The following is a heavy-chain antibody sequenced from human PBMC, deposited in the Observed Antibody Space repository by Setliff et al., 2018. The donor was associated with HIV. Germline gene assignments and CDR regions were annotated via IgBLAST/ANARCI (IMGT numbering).Heavy chain of an antibody. Sequence: GASVKVSCKASGYSFSDDYMHWVRQAPGQGLEWMGWINPNSGDTNYAQKFQGRVTMTRDTSISAVYMELSRLISDDTAVYYCVRDRTHQNWGSRGYYYMDVWGKGTTVTSP. V-gene: IGHV1-2*02. CDR2: INPNSGDT. D-gene: IGHD7-27*01. CDR3: VRDRTHQNWGSRGYYYMDV. CDR1: GYSFSDDY. J-gene: IGHJ6*03.